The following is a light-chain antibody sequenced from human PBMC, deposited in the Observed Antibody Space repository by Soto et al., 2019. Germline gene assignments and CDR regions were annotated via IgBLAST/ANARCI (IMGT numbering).Light chain of an antibody. CDR1: ESVRTK. Sequence: IVMSQSPSILSVSQGEGATLSCRASESVRTKLAWYQQKPGQAPRLLIYDASNRATGIPDRFSGSGSGTDFTLTITRLEPEDFAVYYCQQYASSPPFGQGTRLEIK. CDR3: QQYASSPP. CDR2: DAS. J-gene: IGKJ5*01. V-gene: IGKV3-20*01.